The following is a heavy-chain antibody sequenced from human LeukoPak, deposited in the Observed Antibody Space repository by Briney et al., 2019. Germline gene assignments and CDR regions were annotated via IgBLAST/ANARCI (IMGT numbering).Heavy chain of an antibody. Sequence: PSETLSLTCTVSGGSISSYYWSWIRQPPGKGLEWIGYIHYSGSTNYNPSLKSRVTISVDTSKNQFSLKLSSVTAADTAVYYCARPYYGSDTSAFDIWGQGTMVTVSS. J-gene: IGHJ3*02. D-gene: IGHD3-10*01. V-gene: IGHV4-59*01. CDR1: GGSISSYY. CDR2: IHYSGST. CDR3: ARPYYGSDTSAFDI.